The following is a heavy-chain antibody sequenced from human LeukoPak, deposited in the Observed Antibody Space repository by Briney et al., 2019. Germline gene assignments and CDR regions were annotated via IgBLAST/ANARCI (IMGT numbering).Heavy chain of an antibody. V-gene: IGHV4-34*01. CDR3: ARLLRGEAAGTDY. Sequence: SETLSLTCAVYGGSFSGYYWSWIRQPPGKGLEWIGEINHRGSTNYNPSPKSRVTISVDTTKNQFSLKLSSVTAADTAVYYCARLLRGEAAGTDYWGQGTLVTVSS. CDR1: GGSFSGYY. J-gene: IGHJ4*02. CDR2: INHRGST. D-gene: IGHD6-13*01.